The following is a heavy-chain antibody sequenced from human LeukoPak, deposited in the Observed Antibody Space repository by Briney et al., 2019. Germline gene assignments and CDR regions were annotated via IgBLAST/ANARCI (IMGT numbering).Heavy chain of an antibody. D-gene: IGHD1-26*01. J-gene: IGHJ4*02. CDR2: IKQDGSEK. CDR1: GFTVSSNY. CDR3: ASWDHMGDY. Sequence: GGSLRLSCAASGFTVSSNYMSWVRQAPGKGLEWVANIKQDGSEKYYVDSVKGRFTISRDNAKNSLYLQMNSLRAEDTAVYYCASWDHMGDYWGQGTLVTVSS. V-gene: IGHV3-7*01.